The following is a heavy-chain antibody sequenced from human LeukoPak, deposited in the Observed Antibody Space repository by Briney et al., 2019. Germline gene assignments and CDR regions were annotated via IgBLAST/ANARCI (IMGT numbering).Heavy chain of an antibody. Sequence: ASVKVSCKASGYTFTSYDINWVRQATGQGLEWMGWMNPNSGNTGYTQEFQGRATMTTNPSISTAYMELSSLRSEDTAVYYCATRYSSGWSTVLDWGQGTLVTVSS. V-gene: IGHV1-8*01. CDR1: GYTFTSYD. D-gene: IGHD6-19*01. J-gene: IGHJ4*02. CDR3: ATRYSSGWSTVLD. CDR2: MNPNSGNT.